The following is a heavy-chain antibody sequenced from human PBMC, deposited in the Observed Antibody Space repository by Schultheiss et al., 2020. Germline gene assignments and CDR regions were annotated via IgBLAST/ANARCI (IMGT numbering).Heavy chain of an antibody. Sequence: GGSLRLSCAASGFTISSNYMSWVRQAPGKGLVWVSRMNSDGSSTTYADSVKGRFTISRDNAKNTLYLQMNSLRVEDTAVYYCAREVEFTGIWTADYWGQGTLVTVSS. D-gene: IGHD3/OR15-3a*01. CDR2: MNSDGSST. V-gene: IGHV3-74*01. CDR3: AREVEFTGIWTADY. CDR1: GFTISSNY. J-gene: IGHJ4*02.